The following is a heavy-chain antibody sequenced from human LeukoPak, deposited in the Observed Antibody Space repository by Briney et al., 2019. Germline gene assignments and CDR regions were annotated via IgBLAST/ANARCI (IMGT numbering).Heavy chain of an antibody. CDR3: ARDYSGYPELWGFDY. V-gene: IGHV1-2*02. J-gene: IGHJ4*02. CDR1: GYTFTGYY. CDR2: INPNSGGT. Sequence: ASVKVSCKASGYTFTGYYMHWVRQAPGRGLEWMGWINPNSGGTKYAQKFQGRVTMTRDTSISTAYMELSRLRSDDTAVYYCARDYSGYPELWGFDYWGQGTLVTVSS. D-gene: IGHD5-12*01.